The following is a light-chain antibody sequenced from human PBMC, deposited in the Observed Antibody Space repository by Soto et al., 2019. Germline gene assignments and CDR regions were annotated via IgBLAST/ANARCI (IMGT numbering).Light chain of an antibody. V-gene: IGKV3-15*01. Sequence: EIVMTQSPATLSVSPGERATLSCRASQSVSSNLAWYQQKPGQAPRLLIYGASTRATGISARFSGSRSGTELPLTISSLQSEDFAVYYCQQYNNWPPTFGQGTRLEIK. CDR3: QQYNNWPPT. J-gene: IGKJ5*01. CDR1: QSVSSN. CDR2: GAS.